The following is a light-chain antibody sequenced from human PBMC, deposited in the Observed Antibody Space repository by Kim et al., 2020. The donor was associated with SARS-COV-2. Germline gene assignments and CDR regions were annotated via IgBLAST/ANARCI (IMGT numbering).Light chain of an antibody. V-gene: IGKV1-39*01. CDR2: VVS. CDR3: QQSLSAPLT. CDR1: QNIGRY. Sequence: STSVGDRVTITCRASQNIGRYLNWYQQRPGKAPKLLIYVVSDLQSGVPSRFSGCGSGTDFTLPIDNLQPDDVATFWCQQSLSAPLTFGQGTKLEI. J-gene: IGKJ2*01.